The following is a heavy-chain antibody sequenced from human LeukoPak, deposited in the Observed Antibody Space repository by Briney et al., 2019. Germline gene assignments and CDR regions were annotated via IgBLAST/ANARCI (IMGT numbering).Heavy chain of an antibody. Sequence: PSETLSLTCTVSGGSISSYYWSWIRQPPGKGLEWIGYIYYSGSTNYNPSLKSRVTISVDTSKNQFSLKLSSVTAADTAVYYCARGLMTTVVTLRSPGYGMDVWGQGTTVTVSS. CDR3: ARGLMTTVVTLRSPGYGMDV. CDR2: IYYSGST. V-gene: IGHV4-59*01. CDR1: GGSISSYY. D-gene: IGHD4-17*01. J-gene: IGHJ6*02.